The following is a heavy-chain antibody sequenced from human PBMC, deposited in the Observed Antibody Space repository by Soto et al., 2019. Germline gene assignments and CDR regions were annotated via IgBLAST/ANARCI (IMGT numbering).Heavy chain of an antibody. CDR2: IYYSGST. CDR1: GGSISSGGYY. J-gene: IGHJ6*02. Sequence: QVQLQESGPGLVKPSQTLSLTCTVSGGSISSGGYYWSWIRQHPGKGLEWIGYIYYSGSTYYNPPLKSRVTISAAPSKNQFSLKLSSVTAADTAVYYCARVVAAAGTAPYTYYGMDVWGQGTTVTVSS. D-gene: IGHD6-13*01. V-gene: IGHV4-31*03. CDR3: ARVVAAAGTAPYTYYGMDV.